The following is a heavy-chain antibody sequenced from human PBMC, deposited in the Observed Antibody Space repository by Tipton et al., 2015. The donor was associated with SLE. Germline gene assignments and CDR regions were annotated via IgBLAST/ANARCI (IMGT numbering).Heavy chain of an antibody. CDR3: ARSPYYEGWFDP. D-gene: IGHD1-26*01. CDR1: GYSISSGYY. V-gene: IGHV4-38-2*02. J-gene: IGHJ5*02. CDR2: IYHSGST. Sequence: TLSLTCTVSGYSISSGYYWGWIRQPPGKGLEWIGSIYHSGSTYYNPSLKSRVTISVDTSKNQFSLKLSSVTAADTAVYYCARSPYYEGWFDPWGQGTLVTVSS.